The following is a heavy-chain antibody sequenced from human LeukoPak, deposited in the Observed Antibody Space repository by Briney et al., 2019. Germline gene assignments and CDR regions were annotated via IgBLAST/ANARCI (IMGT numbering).Heavy chain of an antibody. Sequence: SVKVSCKASGGTFSSYAISWVRQAPGQGLEWMGGIIPIFGTANYAQKFQGRVTITTDESTSTAYMELSSLRPEDTAVYYCARVWDWNYYYYMDVWGKGTTVTVSS. CDR2: IIPIFGTA. CDR3: ARVWDWNYYYYMDV. CDR1: GGTFSSYA. J-gene: IGHJ6*03. D-gene: IGHD3/OR15-3a*01. V-gene: IGHV1-69*05.